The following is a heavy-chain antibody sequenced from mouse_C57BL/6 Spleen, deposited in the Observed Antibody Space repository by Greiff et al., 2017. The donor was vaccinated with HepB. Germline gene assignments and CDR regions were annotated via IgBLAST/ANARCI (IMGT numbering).Heavy chain of an antibody. V-gene: IGHV1-61*01. CDR3: ARLEDYDSLFAY. CDR2: IYPSDSET. CDR1: GYTFTSYW. Sequence: QVQLQQPGAELVRPGSSVKLSCKASGYTFTSYWMDWVKQRPGQGLEWIGNIYPSDSETHYNQKFKDKATLTVDKSSSTAYMQLSSLTSEDSAVYYCARLEDYDSLFAYWGQGTLVTVSA. D-gene: IGHD2-4*01. J-gene: IGHJ3*01.